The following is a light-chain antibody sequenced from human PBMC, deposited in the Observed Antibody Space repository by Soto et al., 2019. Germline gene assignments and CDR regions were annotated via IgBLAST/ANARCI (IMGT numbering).Light chain of an antibody. CDR1: SSNIGSNS. Sequence: QSVLTQRPSESGTPGQRVTISCSGSSSNIGSNSVSWFQQLPGTAPKLLISNSNQRPSGVPDRFSGSKSGTSASLAISGLQSEDEADYFCAAWDASLNAWVFGGGTKVTVL. CDR2: NSN. CDR3: AAWDASLNAWV. J-gene: IGLJ3*02. V-gene: IGLV1-44*01.